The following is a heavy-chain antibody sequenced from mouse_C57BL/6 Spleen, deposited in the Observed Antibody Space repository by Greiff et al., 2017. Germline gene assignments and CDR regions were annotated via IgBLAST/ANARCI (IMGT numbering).Heavy chain of an antibody. J-gene: IGHJ3*01. CDR2: IYPGDGDT. Sequence: VQLQQSGAELVKPGASVKISCKASGYAFSSYWMNWVKQRPGKGLEGIGQIYPGDGDTNYNGKFKGKATLTADKTSSTAYMPLSSLTPEVSAVYFCARGEGFAYWGQGTLVTVSA. CDR3: ARGEGFAY. CDR1: GYAFSSYW. V-gene: IGHV1-80*01.